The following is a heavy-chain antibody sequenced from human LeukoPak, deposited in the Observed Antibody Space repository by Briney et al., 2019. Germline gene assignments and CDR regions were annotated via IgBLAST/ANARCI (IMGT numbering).Heavy chain of an antibody. J-gene: IGHJ5*02. CDR2: IYSGGST. Sequence: GGSLRLSCAASGFTVSSNYMSWVRQAPGKGLEWVSVIYSGGSTYYADSVKGRFTISRDNSKNTLYLQMNSLRAEDTAVYYCARAAVTMVRGVWFDPWGQGTLVTVSS. D-gene: IGHD3-10*01. V-gene: IGHV3-53*01. CDR1: GFTVSSNY. CDR3: ARAAVTMVRGVWFDP.